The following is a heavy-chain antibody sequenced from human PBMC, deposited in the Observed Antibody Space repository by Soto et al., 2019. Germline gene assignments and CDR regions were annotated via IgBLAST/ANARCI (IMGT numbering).Heavy chain of an antibody. CDR2: IYWDDDK. V-gene: IGHV2-5*02. J-gene: IGHJ4*02. D-gene: IGHD3-16*01. Sequence: QITLKESGPTLVKPTQTLTLTCTVSGFSLNTYGVGVGWIRQPPGKALEWLALIYWDDDKRYSPSLKSRLTIPKDTSKNQVVLTMTNMYPVDTVTYYCARALGSWGAYYFDYWGQGTLVTVSS. CDR1: GFSLNTYGVG. CDR3: ARALGSWGAYYFDY.